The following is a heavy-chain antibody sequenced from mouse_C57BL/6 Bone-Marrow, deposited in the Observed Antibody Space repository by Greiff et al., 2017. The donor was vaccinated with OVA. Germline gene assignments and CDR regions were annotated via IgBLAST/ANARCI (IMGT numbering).Heavy chain of an antibody. CDR3: ARIYYYGSTPYFDV. Sequence: EVMLVESGGGLVQPGGSLKLSCAASGFTFSDYGMAWVRQAPRKGPEWVAFISNLAYSIYYADTVTGRFTISRENAKNTLYLEMSSLRSEDTAMYYCARIYYYGSTPYFDVWGTGTTVTVSS. V-gene: IGHV5-15*01. J-gene: IGHJ1*03. D-gene: IGHD1-1*01. CDR1: GFTFSDYG. CDR2: ISNLAYSI.